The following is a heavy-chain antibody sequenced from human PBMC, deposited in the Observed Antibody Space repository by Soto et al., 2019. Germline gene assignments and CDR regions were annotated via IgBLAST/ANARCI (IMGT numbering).Heavy chain of an antibody. V-gene: IGHV4-59*08. CDR1: GGSISSYY. CDR3: ARQSVGPYGSGSHFDY. J-gene: IGHJ4*02. D-gene: IGHD3-10*01. CDR2: IYYSGST. Sequence: QVQLQESGPGLVKPSETLSLTCTVSGGSISSYYWSWIRQPPGKGLEWIGYIYYSGSTNYNPSLKVRVTISVDTAKNQSSLKLSSVTAADTAVYYCARQSVGPYGSGSHFDYWGQGTLVTVSS.